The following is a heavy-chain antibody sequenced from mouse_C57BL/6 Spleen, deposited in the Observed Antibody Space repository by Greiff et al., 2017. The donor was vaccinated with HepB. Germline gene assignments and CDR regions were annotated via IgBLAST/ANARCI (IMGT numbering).Heavy chain of an antibody. CDR2: IYPRSGNT. V-gene: IGHV1-81*01. Sequence: VKLVESGAELARPGASVKLSCKASGYTFTSYGISWVKQRTGQGLEWIGEIYPRSGNTYYNEKFKGKATLTADKSSSTAYMELRSLTSEDSAVYFCARWVCITTVVNAMDYWGQGTSVTVSS. CDR1: GYTFTSYG. J-gene: IGHJ4*01. D-gene: IGHD1-1*01. CDR3: ARWVCITTVVNAMDY.